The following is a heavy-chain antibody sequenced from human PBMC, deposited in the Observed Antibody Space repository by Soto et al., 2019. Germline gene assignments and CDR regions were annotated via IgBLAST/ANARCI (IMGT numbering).Heavy chain of an antibody. Sequence: EVQMLESGGGLVQPGGSLRLSCAASGFTFSSCAITWVRQAPGKGLEWVLAISGSGDTTYYADSVKGRFTISRDTSKNTVCLQMNSLRVDDTAVYYCAKGHPGGSCYSGLDCWGQGNLVTVSS. V-gene: IGHV3-23*01. CDR1: GFTFSSCA. CDR3: AKGHPGGSCYSGLDC. CDR2: ISGSGDTT. J-gene: IGHJ4*02. D-gene: IGHD2-15*01.